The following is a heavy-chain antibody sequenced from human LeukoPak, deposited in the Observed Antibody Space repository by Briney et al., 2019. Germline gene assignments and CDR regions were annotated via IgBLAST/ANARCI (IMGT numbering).Heavy chain of an antibody. CDR1: GGSISSYY. D-gene: IGHD3-10*01. CDR3: ARGLTVRMRYFQH. J-gene: IGHJ1*01. V-gene: IGHV4-4*07. Sequence: SETLSLTCTVSGGSISSYYWSWIRQSAGKGLEWIGRIYTSGSTNYNPSLKSRVTMSVDTSKNQFSLKLSSVTAADTAVYYCARGLTVRMRYFQHWGQGTLVTVSS. CDR2: IYTSGST.